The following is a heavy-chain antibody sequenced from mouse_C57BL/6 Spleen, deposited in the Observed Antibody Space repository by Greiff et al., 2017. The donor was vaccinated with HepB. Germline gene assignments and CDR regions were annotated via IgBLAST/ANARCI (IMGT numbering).Heavy chain of an antibody. CDR3: ARSEDGYYYAMDY. V-gene: IGHV1-42*01. CDR1: GYSFTGYY. CDR2: INPSTGGT. J-gene: IGHJ4*01. D-gene: IGHD2-3*01. Sequence: VQLKESGPELVKPGASVKISCKASGYSFTGYYMNWVKQSPEKSLEWIGEINPSTGGTTYNQKFKAKATLTVDKSSSTAYMQLKSLTSEDSAVYYCARSEDGYYYAMDYWGQGTSVTVSS.